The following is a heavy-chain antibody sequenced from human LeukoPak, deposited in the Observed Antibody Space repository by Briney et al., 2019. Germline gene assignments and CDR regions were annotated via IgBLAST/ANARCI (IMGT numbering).Heavy chain of an antibody. CDR3: ARSKYHILTGYPLGY. D-gene: IGHD3-9*01. J-gene: IGHJ4*02. CDR1: GGSISSGGYS. Sequence: SETLSLTCAVSGGSISSGGYSWSWIRQPPGKGLEWIGYIYHSGSTYYNPSLKSRVTISVDRSKNQFSLKLSSVTAADTAVYYCARSKYHILTGYPLGYWGQGTLVTVSS. CDR2: IYHSGST. V-gene: IGHV4-30-2*01.